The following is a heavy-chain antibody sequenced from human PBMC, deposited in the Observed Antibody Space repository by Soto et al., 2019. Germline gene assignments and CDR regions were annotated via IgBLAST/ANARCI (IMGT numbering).Heavy chain of an antibody. CDR3: AKMTSGGYGPNYGMDV. J-gene: IGHJ6*02. D-gene: IGHD5-18*01. CDR1: GFTFSNYA. CDR2: LPERGSSP. V-gene: IGHV3-23*01. Sequence: EVQLLESGGGLVQPGGSRRLSCAASGFTFSNYAISWVRQAPGKGLEWISALPERGSSPYYADSVKGQSTISTDNSKNTLYLQMNSLRADDAAVYYCAKMTSGGYGPNYGMDVWGQGTMVTVSS.